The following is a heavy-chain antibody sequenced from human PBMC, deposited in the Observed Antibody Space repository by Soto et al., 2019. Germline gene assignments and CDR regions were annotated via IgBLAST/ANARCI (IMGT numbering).Heavy chain of an antibody. J-gene: IGHJ6*02. Sequence: SETLSLTCAVSGGSISSSNLWSCVRQPPGKGLEWIGEIYHSGSTNYNPSLKSRVTISVDKSKNQFSLKLSSVTAADTAVYYCARDPAAAVLAGYYGMDVWGQGTTVTVYS. V-gene: IGHV4-4*02. CDR2: IYHSGST. CDR3: ARDPAAAVLAGYYGMDV. CDR1: GGSISSSNL. D-gene: IGHD6-13*01.